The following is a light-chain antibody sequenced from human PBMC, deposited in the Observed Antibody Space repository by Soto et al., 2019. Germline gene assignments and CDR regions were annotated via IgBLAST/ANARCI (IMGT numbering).Light chain of an antibody. CDR2: DAS. J-gene: IGKJ1*01. V-gene: IGKV3-11*01. CDR3: QQYGSSPTWT. CDR1: QSVSSY. Sequence: MVLTHSPATLSLSPGERSTLSCGSSQSVSSYLAWYQQKPGQAPRLLIYDASNRATGIPARFSGSGSGTDFTLTISSLEPEDFAVYYCQQYGSSPTWTFGQGTKV.